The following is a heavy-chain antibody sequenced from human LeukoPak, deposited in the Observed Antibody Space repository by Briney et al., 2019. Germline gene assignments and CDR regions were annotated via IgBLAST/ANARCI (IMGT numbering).Heavy chain of an antibody. CDR3: VRDLGGRSGH. CDR1: GFTFSNYW. V-gene: IGHV3-74*01. J-gene: IGHJ4*02. Sequence: GGSLRLSCAASGFTFSNYWMHWVRQAPGKGLVWVSRVNSDGSNTYYADSVKGRFTISRDNAKNTLYLQMNSLRAEDTAVYYCVRDLGGRSGHWGQGTLVTVSS. D-gene: IGHD1-26*01. CDR2: VNSDGSNT.